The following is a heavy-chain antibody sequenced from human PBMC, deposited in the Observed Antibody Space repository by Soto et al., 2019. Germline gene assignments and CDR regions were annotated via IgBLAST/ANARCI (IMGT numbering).Heavy chain of an antibody. D-gene: IGHD3-10*01. V-gene: IGHV3-23*01. J-gene: IGHJ1*01. CDR3: AKDGGPGLLYFHH. Sequence: EVQLLESGGGLVQPGGSLRLSCAASGFSFSSYAMSWVRQAPGKGLEWVSTISGSGTGTYYADSVKGRFTISRDNSKNTLYLPMISLRAEDKAVYFCAKDGGPGLLYFHHWGQGNLVTVSS. CDR2: ISGSGTGT. CDR1: GFSFSSYA.